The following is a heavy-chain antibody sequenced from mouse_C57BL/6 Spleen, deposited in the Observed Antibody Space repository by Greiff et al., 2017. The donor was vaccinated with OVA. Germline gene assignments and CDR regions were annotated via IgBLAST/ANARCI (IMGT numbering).Heavy chain of an antibody. CDR1: GYTFTSYW. J-gene: IGHJ2*01. D-gene: IGHD1-1*01. CDR2: IHPNSGST. V-gene: IGHV1-64*01. Sequence: QVQLKQPGAELVKPGASVKLSCKASGYTFTSYWMHWVKQRPGQGLEWIGMIHPNSGSTNYNEKFKSKATLTVDKSSSTAYMQLSSLTSEDSAVYYCARITTVVAAGGFDYWGQGTTLTVSS. CDR3: ARITTVVAAGGFDY.